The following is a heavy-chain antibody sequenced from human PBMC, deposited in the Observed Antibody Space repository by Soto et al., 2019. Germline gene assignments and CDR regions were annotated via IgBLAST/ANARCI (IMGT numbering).Heavy chain of an antibody. V-gene: IGHV2-5*02. J-gene: IGHJ5*02. CDR3: AHTRTYYDFWSGYSRLTSNWFDP. CDR2: IYWDDDK. CDR1: GFSLSTSGVG. Sequence: SGPTLVKPTQTLTLTCTFSGFSLSTSGVGVGWIRQPPGKALEWLALIYWDDDKRYSPSLKSRLTITKDTSKNQVVLTMTNMDPVDTATYYCAHTRTYYDFWSGYSRLTSNWFDPWGQGTLVTVSS. D-gene: IGHD3-3*01.